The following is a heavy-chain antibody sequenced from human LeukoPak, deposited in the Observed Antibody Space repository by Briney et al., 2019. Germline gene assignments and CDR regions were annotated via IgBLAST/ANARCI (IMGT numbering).Heavy chain of an antibody. V-gene: IGHV3-48*03. D-gene: IGHD3-10*01. CDR1: GISFRNYA. Sequence: GVSLRLTCEVSGISFRNYAMSWVRQAPGKGLEWVSHISSSGSTIYYADSVKGRFTISRDNAKNSLYLRMNSLRAEDTAVYYCAGRYYALSDWGQGTLVTVSS. CDR2: ISSSGSTI. CDR3: AGRYYALSD. J-gene: IGHJ4*02.